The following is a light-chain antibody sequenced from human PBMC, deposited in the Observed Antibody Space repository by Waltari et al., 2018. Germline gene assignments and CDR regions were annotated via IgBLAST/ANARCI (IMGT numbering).Light chain of an antibody. J-gene: IGLJ2*01. Sequence: SYVLTQPPSVSVSPGQTASITCSGDKLGGKYASWYQLRAGQSPILVISQHNQRPSGIPERFSGSYSGNTATLTISGTQTMDEADYYCQAWDSNTVVFGGGTKLSVL. CDR1: KLGGKY. CDR2: QHN. V-gene: IGLV3-1*01. CDR3: QAWDSNTVV.